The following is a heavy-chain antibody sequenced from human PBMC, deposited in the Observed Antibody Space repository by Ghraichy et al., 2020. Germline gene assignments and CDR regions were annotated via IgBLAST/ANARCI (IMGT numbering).Heavy chain of an antibody. J-gene: IGHJ4*02. V-gene: IGHV3-7*03. D-gene: IGHD3-10*01. CDR3: ARDPKRGALDY. CDR1: GFSFSGSW. Sequence: GESLNISCTASGFSFSGSWMSWVRHAPEKGLEWVANINNDGKEKYYVDSLKDRFTISRDNGKNSLFLQISSLRVEDTAVYYCARDPKRGALDYWGQGTLVAVSS. CDR2: INNDGKEK.